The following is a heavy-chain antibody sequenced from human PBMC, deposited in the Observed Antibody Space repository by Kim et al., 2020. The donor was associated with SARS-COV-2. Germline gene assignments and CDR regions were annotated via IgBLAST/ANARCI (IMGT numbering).Heavy chain of an antibody. CDR1: GYGFSSYW. CDR2: IYPGDSDT. D-gene: IGHD3-22*01. V-gene: IGHV5-51*01. CDR3: ARRGADYESSNYLTWYFDL. Sequence: GESLKISCKGSGYGFSSYWIGWVRQVPGEGLEWMGIIYPGDSDTRYSPSFEGQVTISADKSISTAYLKWSSLKASDTAVYYCARRGADYESSNYLTWYFDLWGRGTLVTVSS. J-gene: IGHJ2*01.